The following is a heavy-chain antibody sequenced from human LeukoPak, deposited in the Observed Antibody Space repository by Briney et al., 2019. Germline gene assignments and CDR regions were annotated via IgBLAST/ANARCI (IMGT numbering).Heavy chain of an antibody. J-gene: IGHJ4*02. CDR1: GFIFSSYS. D-gene: IGHD3-3*01. V-gene: IGHV3-21*01. CDR2: ISSSSSYI. Sequence: GGSLRLSCAASGFIFSSYSMNWVRQAPGKGLEWVSCISSSSSYIYYADSVKGRFTISRDNAKNSLYLQMNSLRAEDTAVYYCASRKGAIFGVVIEVFDYWGQGTLVTVSS. CDR3: ASRKGAIFGVVIEVFDY.